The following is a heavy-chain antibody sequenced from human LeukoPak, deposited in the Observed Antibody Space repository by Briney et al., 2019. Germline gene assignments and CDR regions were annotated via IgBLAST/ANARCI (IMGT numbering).Heavy chain of an antibody. CDR1: GGSISSYY. V-gene: IGHV4-59*01. CDR3: ARGSSWYYYYYMDV. CDR2: IHYSGST. D-gene: IGHD6-13*01. Sequence: SETLSLTCTVSGGSISSYYWSWIRQPPGKGLEWIGYIHYSGSTYYNPSLTSRVTISVDTSKNQFSLKLSSVTAADTAVYYCARGSSWYYYYYMDVWGKGTTVTISS. J-gene: IGHJ6*03.